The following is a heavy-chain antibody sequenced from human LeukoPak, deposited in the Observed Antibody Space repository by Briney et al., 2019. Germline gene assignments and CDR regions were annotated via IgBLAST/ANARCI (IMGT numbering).Heavy chain of an antibody. V-gene: IGHV4-59*08. CDR1: GGSISGYY. D-gene: IGHD5-18*01. CDR2: LYYDGST. CDR3: ARYSYGGFYFDY. J-gene: IGHJ4*02. Sequence: SETLSLTCTVSGGSISGYYWSWLRHPPGKGLEWIGYLYYDGSTTYNPSLKSRVTISLDTSKNQFFLKLSSVTAADTAVYYCARYSYGGFYFDYWGQGTLVTVSS.